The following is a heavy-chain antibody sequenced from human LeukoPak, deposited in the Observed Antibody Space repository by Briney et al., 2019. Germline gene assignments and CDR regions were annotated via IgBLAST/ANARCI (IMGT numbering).Heavy chain of an antibody. D-gene: IGHD6-13*01. CDR1: GGSISSGNW. CDR2: IYHSGST. CDR3: ARSAPGRAAPFDY. J-gene: IGHJ4*02. V-gene: IGHV4-4*02. Sequence: SETLSLTCAVSGGSISSGNWWSWVRQPPGKGLEWIGEIYHSGSTNYNPSLKSRVTISVDNSKNHFSLKLSSVTAADTAVYYCARSAPGRAAPFDYWGQGTLVTVSS.